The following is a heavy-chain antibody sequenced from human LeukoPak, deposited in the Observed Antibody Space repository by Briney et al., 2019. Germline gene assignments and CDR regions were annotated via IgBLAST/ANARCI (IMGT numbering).Heavy chain of an antibody. CDR2: IYYSGST. CDR3: ARVWVASSGYNYGMDV. Sequence: PSETLSLTCTVSGGSISSYYWSWIRQPPGKGLEWIGYIYYSGSTNCNPSLKSRVTMSVDTSKNQFSLKLSSVTAADTAVYYCARVWVASSGYNYGMDVWGQGTTVTVSS. V-gene: IGHV4-59*12. D-gene: IGHD6-19*01. J-gene: IGHJ6*02. CDR1: GGSISSYY.